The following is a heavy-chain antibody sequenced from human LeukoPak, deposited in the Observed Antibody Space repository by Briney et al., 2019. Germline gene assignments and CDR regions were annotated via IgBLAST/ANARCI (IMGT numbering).Heavy chain of an antibody. J-gene: IGHJ4*02. V-gene: IGHV3-23*01. CDR2: ISGSGGST. CDR1: GFTFSSYA. Sequence: GGSLRLSCAASGFTFSSYAMSWVRQAPGKGLEWVSAISGSGGSTYYAESVKGRFTFSRDNSKNTVSLQMNSLTAEDTAVYYCAMDLGYWGQGTLVTVSS. CDR3: AMDLGY.